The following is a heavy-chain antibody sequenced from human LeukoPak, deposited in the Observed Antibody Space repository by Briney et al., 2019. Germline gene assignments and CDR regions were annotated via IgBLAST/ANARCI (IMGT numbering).Heavy chain of an antibody. V-gene: IGHV3-7*01. CDR1: GFTFSSYS. Sequence: GGSLRLSCAASGFTFSSYSMNWVRQAPGKGLEWVANIKQDGSEKYYVDSVKGRFTISRDNAKNSLYLQMNSLRAEDTAVYYCAREGTLLPDYWGQGTLVTVSS. CDR2: IKQDGSEK. J-gene: IGHJ4*02. D-gene: IGHD5-18*01. CDR3: AREGTLLPDY.